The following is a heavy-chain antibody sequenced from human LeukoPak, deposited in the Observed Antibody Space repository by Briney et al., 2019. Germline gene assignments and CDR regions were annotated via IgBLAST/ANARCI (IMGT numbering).Heavy chain of an antibody. D-gene: IGHD2-15*01. J-gene: IGHJ6*02. CDR3: VYCSGGSSSYGMDV. CDR1: GYTFTSSW. V-gene: IGHV5-51*01. Sequence: GESLKISCKGAGYTFTSSWIAWVRQMPGKGLEGMGIINLGDSDTRYSPSFQGQVTISADKSISTAYLQWSSLKASDTAIYFCVYCSGGSSSYGMDVWGQGTTVTVSS. CDR2: INLGDSDT.